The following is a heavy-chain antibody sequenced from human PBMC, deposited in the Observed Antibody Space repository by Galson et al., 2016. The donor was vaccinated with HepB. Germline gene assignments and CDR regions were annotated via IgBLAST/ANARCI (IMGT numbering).Heavy chain of an antibody. CDR3: ARERPTPSSDWPYCFDS. V-gene: IGHV4-61*02. CDR2: IYSNGNT. J-gene: IGHJ4*02. D-gene: IGHD6-25*01. CDR1: GASISSGGYY. Sequence: TLSLTCTVSGASISSGGYYWSWIRQPAGKGLEWIGRIYSNGNTRYNSSLQSRVTMSLDMSKNQFSVRLISVTAADTAVYFCARERPTPSSDWPYCFDSWGQGALVTVSS.